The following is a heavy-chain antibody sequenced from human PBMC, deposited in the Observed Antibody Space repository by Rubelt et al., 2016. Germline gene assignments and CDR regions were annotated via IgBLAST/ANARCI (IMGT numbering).Heavy chain of an antibody. V-gene: IGHV4-59*01. CDR1: GGSISSYY. Sequence: QVQLQESGPGLVKPSETLSLTCTVSGGSISSYYWSWIRQPPGKGLEWIGYIYYSGSTNYNPSLKIRVTISVDTSKNQFSLKLRSVTAADTAVYYCARDGGGSSLSMDVWGQGTTVTVSS. J-gene: IGHJ6*02. D-gene: IGHD6-6*01. CDR2: IYYSGST. CDR3: ARDGGGSSLSMDV.